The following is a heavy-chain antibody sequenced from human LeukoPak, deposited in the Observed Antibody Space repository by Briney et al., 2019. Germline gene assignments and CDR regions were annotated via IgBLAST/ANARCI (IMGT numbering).Heavy chain of an antibody. CDR2: ISYEGSTS. D-gene: IGHD1-26*01. V-gene: IGHV3-30*18. J-gene: IGHJ4*02. CDR3: AKEGFGNYYSAYFDY. CDR1: GFTFSSYG. Sequence: GGSLRLSCAASGFTFSSYGMQWVRQAPGKGLEWVAVISYEGSTSYYADSVKGRFTISRDNSKNTLYLQMNGLRAEDTAVYYCAKEGFGNYYSAYFDYWGQGTLVTVSS.